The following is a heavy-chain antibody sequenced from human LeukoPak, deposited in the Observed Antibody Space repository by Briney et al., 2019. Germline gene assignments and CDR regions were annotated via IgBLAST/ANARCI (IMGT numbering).Heavy chain of an antibody. J-gene: IGHJ4*02. V-gene: IGHV1-18*01. D-gene: IGHD3-3*01. CDR2: ISAYNGNT. CDR1: GYTFTSYG. Sequence: ASVKVSCKASGYTFTSYGISWVRQAPGQGLEWMGWISAYNGNTNYAQELQGRVTMTTDTSTSTAYMELRSLRSDDTAVYYCARAGLSGYDFWSGYYSCWGQGTLVTVSS. CDR3: ARAGLSGYDFWSGYYSC.